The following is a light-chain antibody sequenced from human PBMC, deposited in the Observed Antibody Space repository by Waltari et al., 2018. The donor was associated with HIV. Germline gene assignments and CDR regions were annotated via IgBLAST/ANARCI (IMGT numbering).Light chain of an antibody. J-gene: IGLJ2*01. CDR2: DGA. CDR3: QVWDSGSAHVV. V-gene: IGLV3-21*02. CDR1: NIGSKS. Sequence: SYVLTQPPSVSVAPGQTAGITCGGDNIGSKSVHWSQQKPGQAPVLLIYDGADRPSGIPERFSGSNSENTATLTIGRVEAGDEADYYCQVWDSGSAHVVFGGGTNLAVL.